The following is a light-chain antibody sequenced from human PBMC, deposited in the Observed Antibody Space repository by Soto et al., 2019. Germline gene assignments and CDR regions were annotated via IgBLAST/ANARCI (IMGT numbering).Light chain of an antibody. J-gene: IGKJ5*01. Sequence: EIVMTQSPATLSVSPGERATLSCRASQSVSSDLAWYHQKPGQSPRLLIYAASARAIGIPDRFSGSGSGTDFTLTISRLEPEDFAVYYCQQYYDWPITFGQGTRLEIK. V-gene: IGKV3D-15*01. CDR2: AAS. CDR1: QSVSSD. CDR3: QQYYDWPIT.